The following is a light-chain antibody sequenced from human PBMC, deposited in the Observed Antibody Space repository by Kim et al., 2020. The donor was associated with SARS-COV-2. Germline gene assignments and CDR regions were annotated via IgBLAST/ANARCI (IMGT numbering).Light chain of an antibody. CDR1: SSNIGAGYD. Sequence: VTSSCTGSSSNIGAGYDVHWYQPLPGTAPNLLIYGNSNRPSGVPDRFSGSKSGTSASLAITGLQAEDEADYYCQSYDSSLSGSWVFGGGTQLTVL. CDR3: QSYDSSLSGSWV. V-gene: IGLV1-40*01. J-gene: IGLJ3*02. CDR2: GNS.